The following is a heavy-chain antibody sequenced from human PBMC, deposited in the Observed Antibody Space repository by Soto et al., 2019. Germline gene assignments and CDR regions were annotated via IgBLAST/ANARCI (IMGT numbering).Heavy chain of an antibody. J-gene: IGHJ4*02. D-gene: IGHD1-1*01. CDR3: VEGWNDF. Sequence: EVQVVESGGDLVEPGGSLRLSCVTSGFMFSSAWMSWVRQAPGKGLERVARIKSTKDGGARDYAAPVNGRFSISRDDSKSTVYLQMNSLRVEDTALYYCVEGWNDFWGQGTLVTVSS. V-gene: IGHV3-15*01. CDR2: IKSTKDGGAR. CDR1: GFMFSSAW.